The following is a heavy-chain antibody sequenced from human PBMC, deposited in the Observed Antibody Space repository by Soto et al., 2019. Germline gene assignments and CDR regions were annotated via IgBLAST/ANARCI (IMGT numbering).Heavy chain of an antibody. CDR1: GGSFSGYY. J-gene: IGHJ4*02. Sequence: SETLSLTCAVYGGSFSGYYWSWLRQPPGKGLEWIGEIDHSGSTNYNPSLKSRVTISVDTSKNQFSLKLSSVTAADTAVYYCASSDIVVVVAAAYWGQGTLVTVSS. CDR3: ASSDIVVVVAAAY. CDR2: IDHSGST. V-gene: IGHV4-34*01. D-gene: IGHD2-15*01.